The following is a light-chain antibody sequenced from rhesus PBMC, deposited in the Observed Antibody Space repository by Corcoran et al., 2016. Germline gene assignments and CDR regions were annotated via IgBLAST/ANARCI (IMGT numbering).Light chain of an antibody. CDR3: CSYITSGTFDV. J-gene: IGLJ6*01. CDR2: GVR. Sequence: QSAPTQPPSVSGSPGQSVTISCTGTSSDIGGYNYVSWYQQHPGKAPKLMLYGVRNRPSGVSDRFSGSKSGNTASLTISGLQAEDEADYYCCSYITSGTFDVFGSGTKLTVL. V-gene: IGLV2S7*01. CDR1: SSDIGGYNY.